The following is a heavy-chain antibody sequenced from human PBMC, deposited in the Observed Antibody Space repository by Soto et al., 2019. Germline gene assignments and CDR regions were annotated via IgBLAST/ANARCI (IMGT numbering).Heavy chain of an antibody. V-gene: IGHV4-39*01. Sequence: PSETLSLTCAVSGGSISSGGYSWSWIRQPPGKGLEWIGSIYYSGSTYYNPSLKSRVTISVDTSKNQFSLKLSSVTAADTAVYYCARRWLVTARAFDIWGQGTMVTVSS. CDR1: GGSISSGGYS. J-gene: IGHJ3*02. D-gene: IGHD3-22*01. CDR2: IYYSGST. CDR3: ARRWLVTARAFDI.